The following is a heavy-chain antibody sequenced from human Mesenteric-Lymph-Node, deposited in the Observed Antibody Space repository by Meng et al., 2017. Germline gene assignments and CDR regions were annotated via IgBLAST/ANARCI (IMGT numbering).Heavy chain of an antibody. D-gene: IGHD3-22*01. CDR3: ARDDYDSSGYSHFDY. V-gene: IGHV3-7*01. CDR1: GFTFSSYW. J-gene: IGHJ4*02. Sequence: GESLKISCAASGFTFSSYWMSWVRQAPGKGLEWVANIKQDGSEKYYVDSVKGRFTISRDNAKNSLYLQMNSLRAEDTAVYYCARDDYDSSGYSHFDYWGQGTRVTCSS. CDR2: IKQDGSEK.